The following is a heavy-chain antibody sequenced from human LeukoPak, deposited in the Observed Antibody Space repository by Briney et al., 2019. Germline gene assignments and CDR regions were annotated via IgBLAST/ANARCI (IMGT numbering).Heavy chain of an antibody. J-gene: IGHJ4*02. D-gene: IGHD1-26*01. Sequence: SETLSLTCAVYGGSFSGYYWSWIRQPPGKGLEWIGEINHSGSTNYNPSLKSRVTISVDTSKSQFSLKLSSVTAADTAVYYCARAGEYYFDYWGQGTLVTVSS. CDR1: GGSFSGYY. CDR2: INHSGST. V-gene: IGHV4-34*01. CDR3: ARAGEYYFDY.